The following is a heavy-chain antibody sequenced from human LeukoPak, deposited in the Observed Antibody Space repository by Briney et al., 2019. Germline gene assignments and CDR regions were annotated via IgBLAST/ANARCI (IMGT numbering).Heavy chain of an antibody. Sequence: PSETLSLTCTVSGGSISSSSYYWGWIRQPPGKGLEWIGSIYYSGSTYYNPSLKSRVTISVDTSKNQFSLKLSSVTAADTAVYYCARAPPMYCSSTSCHPGAYYFDYWGQGTLVTVSS. J-gene: IGHJ4*02. CDR2: IYYSGST. D-gene: IGHD2-2*01. V-gene: IGHV4-39*07. CDR1: GGSISSSSYY. CDR3: ARAPPMYCSSTSCHPGAYYFDY.